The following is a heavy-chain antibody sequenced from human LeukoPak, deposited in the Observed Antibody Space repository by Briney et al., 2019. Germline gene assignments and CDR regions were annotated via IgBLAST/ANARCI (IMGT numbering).Heavy chain of an antibody. CDR3: AKEQGYCSSTSCPYYYYGMDV. D-gene: IGHD2-2*01. Sequence: GGSLILSCAASGFTFSSYGMHWVRQAPGKGLEWVAVISYDGSNKYYADSVKGRFTISRDNSKNTLYLQMNSLRAEDTAVYYCAKEQGYCSSTSCPYYYYGMDVWGQGTTVTVSS. J-gene: IGHJ6*02. CDR1: GFTFSSYG. CDR2: ISYDGSNK. V-gene: IGHV3-30*18.